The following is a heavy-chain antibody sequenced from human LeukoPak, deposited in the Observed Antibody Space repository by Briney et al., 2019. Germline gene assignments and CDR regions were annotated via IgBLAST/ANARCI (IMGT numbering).Heavy chain of an antibody. CDR3: ARTAVAGTLRWFDL. J-gene: IGHJ5*02. CDR1: DFTFSNFG. D-gene: IGHD6-19*01. Sequence: GGSLRLSCVASDFTFSNFGMHWVRQTPGKGLEWLSFIRYDGSNNYHADSVKGRFSISRDNSKNTLHLQMNTLRPDDTAVYYCARTAVAGTLRWFDLWGQGTLVIVSS. V-gene: IGHV3-30*02. CDR2: IRYDGSNN.